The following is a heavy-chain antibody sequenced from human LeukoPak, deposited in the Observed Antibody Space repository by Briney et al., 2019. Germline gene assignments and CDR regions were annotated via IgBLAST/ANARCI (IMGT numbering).Heavy chain of an antibody. J-gene: IGHJ6*02. CDR1: GYTLSNYG. D-gene: IGHD2-2*01. Sequence: GASVKVSCKASGYTLSNYGISWVRQAPGQGLEWMGWISAYNGNTNYAQKLQGRVTMTTDTSTSTAYMELRSLRSDDTAVYYCARGGCSSTSCYLSGYYGMDVWGQGTTVTVSS. CDR3: ARGGCSSTSCYLSGYYGMDV. CDR2: ISAYNGNT. V-gene: IGHV1-18*01.